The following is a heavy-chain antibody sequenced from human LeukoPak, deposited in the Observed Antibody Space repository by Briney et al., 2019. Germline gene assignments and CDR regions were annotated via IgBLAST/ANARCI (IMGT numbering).Heavy chain of an antibody. V-gene: IGHV4-39*01. D-gene: IGHD4-11*01. Sequence: SETLSLTCTVSGGSISSSSYYWGWIRQPPGKGLEWIGSIYYSGSTYYNPSLKSRVTISVDTSKNQFSLKLSSVTAADTAVYYCARQGDYSNYYFDYWGQGTLVTVSS. CDR1: GGSISSSSYY. CDR3: ARQGDYSNYYFDY. J-gene: IGHJ4*02. CDR2: IYYSGST.